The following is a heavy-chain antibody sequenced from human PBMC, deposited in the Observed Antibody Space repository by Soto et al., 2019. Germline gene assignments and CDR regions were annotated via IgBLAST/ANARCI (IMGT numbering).Heavy chain of an antibody. J-gene: IGHJ4*02. CDR3: AASGAYSSGWYIPANY. CDR2: ISGSGGST. Sequence: GGSLRLSCAASGFTFSSYAMSWVRQAPGKGLEWVSAISGSGGSTYYADSVKGRSTISRDNSKNTLYLQMNSLRAEDTAVYYCAASGAYSSGWYIPANYWGQGTLVTVSS. V-gene: IGHV3-23*01. D-gene: IGHD6-19*01. CDR1: GFTFSSYA.